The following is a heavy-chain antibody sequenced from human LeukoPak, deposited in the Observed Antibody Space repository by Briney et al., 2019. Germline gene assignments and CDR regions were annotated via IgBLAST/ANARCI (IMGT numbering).Heavy chain of an antibody. CDR3: ARHPRIAVAEELGYFDY. Sequence: GRSLRLSCAASGFTFSSYAMHWVRQAPGKGLEWVAVISYDGSNKYYADSVKGRFTISRDNSKNTLYLQMNSLRAEDTAVYYCARHPRIAVAEELGYFDYWGQGTLVTVSS. D-gene: IGHD6-19*01. J-gene: IGHJ4*02. CDR1: GFTFSSYA. CDR2: ISYDGSNK. V-gene: IGHV3-30*04.